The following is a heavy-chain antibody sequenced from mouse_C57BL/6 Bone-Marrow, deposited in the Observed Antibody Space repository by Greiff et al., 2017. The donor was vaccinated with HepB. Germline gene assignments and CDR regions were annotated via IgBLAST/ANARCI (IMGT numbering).Heavy chain of an antibody. V-gene: IGHV5-12*01. D-gene: IGHD1-1*01. Sequence: EVQRVESGGGLVQPGGSLKLSCAASGFTFSDYYMYWVRQTPEKRLEWVAYISNGGGSTYYPDTVKGRFTISRDNAKNTLYLQMSRLKSEDTAMYYCARQYGSSFFDYCGQGTTLTVSS. CDR1: GFTFSDYY. CDR2: ISNGGGST. CDR3: ARQYGSSFFDY. J-gene: IGHJ2*01.